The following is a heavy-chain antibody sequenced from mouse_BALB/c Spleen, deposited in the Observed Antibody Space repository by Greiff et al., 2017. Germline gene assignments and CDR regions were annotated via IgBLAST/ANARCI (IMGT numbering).Heavy chain of an antibody. V-gene: IGHV1S29*02. J-gene: IGHJ3*01. CDR3: AMNYDYGGGFAY. CDR2: IYPYNGGT. Sequence: EVQVVESGPELVKPGASVKISCKASGYTFTDYNMHWVKQSHGKSLEWIGYIYPYNGGTGYNQKFKSKATLTVDNSSSTAYMELRSLTSEDSAVYYCAMNYDYGGGFAYWGQGTLVTVSA. D-gene: IGHD2-4*01. CDR1: GYTFTDYN.